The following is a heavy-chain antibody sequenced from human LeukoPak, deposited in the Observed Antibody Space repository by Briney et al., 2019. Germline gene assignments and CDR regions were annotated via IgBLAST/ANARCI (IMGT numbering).Heavy chain of an antibody. CDR2: ISSSSTTM. CDR1: GFTFSSYN. D-gene: IGHD6-13*01. V-gene: IGHV3-48*01. J-gene: IGHJ5*02. Sequence: GGSLRLSCAASGFTFSSYNMNWVRQAPGKGLEWVSYISSSSTTMYYADSMKGRFTISRDNSKNTLYLQMNSLRAEDTAVYYCAHPTEYSSSWYGNWFDPWGQGTLVTVSS. CDR3: AHPTEYSSSWYGNWFDP.